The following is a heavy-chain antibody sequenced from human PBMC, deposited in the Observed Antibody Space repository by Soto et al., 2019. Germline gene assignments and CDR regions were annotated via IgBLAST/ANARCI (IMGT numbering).Heavy chain of an antibody. V-gene: IGHV1-18*01. CDR1: GYTFTSYG. J-gene: IGHJ6*02. Sequence: GASVKXSCKASGYTFTSYGISWVRQAPGQGLEWMGWISAYNGNTNYAQKLQGRVTMTTDTSTSPAYMELRSLRSDDTAVYYCARDLGSRAYYYYVRDVGAQGTTVTVSS. D-gene: IGHD6-6*01. CDR3: ARDLGSRAYYYYVRDV. CDR2: ISAYNGNT.